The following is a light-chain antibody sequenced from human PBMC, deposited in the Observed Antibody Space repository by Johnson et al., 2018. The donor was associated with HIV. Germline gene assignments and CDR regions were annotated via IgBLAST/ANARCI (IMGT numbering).Light chain of an antibody. CDR3: GKWDTSLSAYV. CDR2: DNT. J-gene: IGLJ1*01. CDR1: SSNIGNNY. Sequence: QAVLTQPPSVSAAPGQKVTISCSGSSSNIGNNYVSWYQQLPGTAPKLLIYDNTKRPSGIPDRFSGSKSGTSATLVLTGLQTGDEADSYCGKWDTSLSAYVFGTGTKVTVL. V-gene: IGLV1-51*01.